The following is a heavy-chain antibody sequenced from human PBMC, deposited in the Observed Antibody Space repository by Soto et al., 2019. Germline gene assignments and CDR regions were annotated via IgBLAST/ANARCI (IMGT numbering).Heavy chain of an antibody. CDR1: GDLFNNYA. D-gene: IGHD6-13*01. CDR3: AASSSVAAAGYFKF. CDR2: ISPLFSTT. V-gene: IGHV1-69*01. J-gene: IGHJ4*02. Sequence: QVQLVQYGAEVKEPGYSVKVSCKATGDLFNNYAFNWVRQAPGQGLEWMGRISPLFSTTNYAQKFQVRVTIGADELTTVVYLEVSNLESEDTAMYYCAASSSVAAAGYFKFWGQGTLVTVSP.